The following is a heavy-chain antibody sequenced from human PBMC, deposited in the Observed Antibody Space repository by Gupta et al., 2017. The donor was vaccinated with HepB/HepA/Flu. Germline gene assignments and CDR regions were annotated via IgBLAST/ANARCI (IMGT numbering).Heavy chain of an antibody. J-gene: IGHJ2*01. CDR2: INHSGST. Sequence: QVQLQQWGAGLLKPSETLSLTCAVYGGSFSGYYWSWIRQPPGQGLEGIGEINHSGSTNYNPSLKIRVTISVDTSKNQCSLKLSSVTVADTVVYYCARPCGSYYLHTWYFDLLGRGTLVTVSS. CDR3: ARPCGSYYLHTWYFDL. D-gene: IGHD1-26*01. CDR1: GGSFSGYY. V-gene: IGHV4-34*01.